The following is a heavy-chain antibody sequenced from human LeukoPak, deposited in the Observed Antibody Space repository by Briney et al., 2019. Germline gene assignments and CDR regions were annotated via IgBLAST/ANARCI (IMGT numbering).Heavy chain of an antibody. CDR2: IIPIFGTA. D-gene: IGHD5-24*01. V-gene: IGHV1-69*05. J-gene: IGHJ5*02. CDR1: GGTFSSYA. CDR3: ARVGWLQLGSWFDP. Sequence: ASVKVSCKASGGTFSSYAISWVRQAPGQGLEWMGGIIPIFGTANYAQKFQGRVTITTDESTSIAYMELSSLRSEDTAVYYCARVGWLQLGSWFDPWGQGTLVTVSS.